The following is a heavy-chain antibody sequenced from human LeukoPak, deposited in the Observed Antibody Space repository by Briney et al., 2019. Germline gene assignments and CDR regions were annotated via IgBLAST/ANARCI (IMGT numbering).Heavy chain of an antibody. Sequence: ASVKVSCKASGYTFTSYGISWVRQAPGQGLEWMGWISAYNGNTNYAQKLQGRVTMTTDTSTSSAYMELRSLRSDDTAVYYCARDHYYDSSGYYYPFDYWGQGTLVTVSS. J-gene: IGHJ4*02. CDR3: ARDHYYDSSGYYYPFDY. CDR1: GYTFTSYG. CDR2: ISAYNGNT. D-gene: IGHD3-22*01. V-gene: IGHV1-18*01.